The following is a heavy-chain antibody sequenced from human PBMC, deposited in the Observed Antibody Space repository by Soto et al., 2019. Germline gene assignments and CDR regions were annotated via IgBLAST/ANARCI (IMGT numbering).Heavy chain of an antibody. J-gene: IGHJ6*02. V-gene: IGHV3-43*01. D-gene: IGHD3-10*01. CDR2: IAWDGGST. CDR1: GFTFPDYT. CDR3: ARQKKPYKTSLETYAMDV. Sequence: PGGSLRLSCAASGFTFPDYTMHWVRQAPGKGLEWVSVIAWDGGSTDYADSVKGRFTISRDISKNSMYLQMNSLRNEDTALYYCARQKKPYKTSLETYAMDVWGHGTTVTVSS.